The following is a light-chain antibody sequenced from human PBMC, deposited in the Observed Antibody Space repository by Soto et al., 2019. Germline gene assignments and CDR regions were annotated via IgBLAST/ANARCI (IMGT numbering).Light chain of an antibody. CDR2: EVS. CDR1: SSDVGAYDY. Sequence: QSALTQPASVSGSPGQSITISCTGTSSDVGAYDYVSWYQQHPDKAPKLMIFEVSNRPPGVSNRFSGSKSVYTATLTISGLQAEDEADYYCSSYTTISTRVFGTGTKVTV. CDR3: SSYTTISTRV. J-gene: IGLJ1*01. V-gene: IGLV2-14*03.